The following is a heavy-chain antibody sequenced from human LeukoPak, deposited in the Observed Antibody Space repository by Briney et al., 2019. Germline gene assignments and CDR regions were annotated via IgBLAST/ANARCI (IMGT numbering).Heavy chain of an antibody. CDR1: GFTFGDYA. D-gene: IGHD6-19*01. Sequence: GGSLRLSCTASGFTFGDYAMSWFRQAPGKGLEWVGFIRSKAYGGTTEYAASVKGRFTISRDDSKSIAYLQMNSLKTEDTAVYYCTRSDSSGWYKFDYWGQGTLVTVSS. J-gene: IGHJ4*02. CDR2: IRSKAYGGTT. V-gene: IGHV3-49*03. CDR3: TRSDSSGWYKFDY.